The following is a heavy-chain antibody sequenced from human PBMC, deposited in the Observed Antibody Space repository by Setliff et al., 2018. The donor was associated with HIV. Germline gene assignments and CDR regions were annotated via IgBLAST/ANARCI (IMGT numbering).Heavy chain of an antibody. V-gene: IGHV4-4*07. CDR3: VGDETTVTFDY. CDR1: GGSISSYY. CDR2: IYARGGT. D-gene: IGHD4-17*01. Sequence: SETLSLTCSVSGGSISSYYWSWIRQPAGKGLERIGRIYARGGTNYNPSLESRVTMSVDTSMNQFSLKLTSVTAADTAVYYCVGDETTVTFDYWGQGTLVTVSS. J-gene: IGHJ4*02.